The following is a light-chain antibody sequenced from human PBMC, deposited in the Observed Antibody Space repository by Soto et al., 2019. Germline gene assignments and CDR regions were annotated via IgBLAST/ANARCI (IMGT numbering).Light chain of an antibody. V-gene: IGKV3-15*01. J-gene: IGKJ1*01. Sequence: EIGLTQSPATLSFSPGERATLSCRASQSVSSSYLAWYQQKPGQAPRLLIYGASTRATGIPARFSGSGSGTEFTLTISSLQSEDFAVYYCQQYNDWPTFGQGTKVDIK. CDR1: QSVSSSY. CDR2: GAS. CDR3: QQYNDWPT.